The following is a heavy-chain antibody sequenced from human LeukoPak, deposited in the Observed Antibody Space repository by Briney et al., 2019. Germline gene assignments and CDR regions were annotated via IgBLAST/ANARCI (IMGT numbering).Heavy chain of an antibody. J-gene: IGHJ4*02. D-gene: IGHD1-26*01. CDR3: ARDTAGATDVFDY. CDR1: GFTLSSYW. V-gene: IGHV3-7*01. Sequence: PGGSLRLSCAASGFTLSSYWMSWVRQAPGKGLEWVANIKEDGSEKYYVDSVKGRFTISRDNAKNSLYLQMNSPRAEDTAVYYCARDTAGATDVFDYWGQGTLVTVSS. CDR2: IKEDGSEK.